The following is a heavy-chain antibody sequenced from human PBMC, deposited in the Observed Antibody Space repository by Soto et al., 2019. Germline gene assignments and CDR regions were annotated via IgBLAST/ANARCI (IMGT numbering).Heavy chain of an antibody. V-gene: IGHV3-74*01. CDR2: INSDGSST. D-gene: IGHD2-2*02. CDR1: GFTFSSYW. Sequence: EVQLVESGGGLVQPGGSLRLSCAASGFTFSSYWMHWVRQAPGKGLVWVSRINSDGSSTSYADSVKGRFTISRDNAKNTLYLQMNSLRAEDTAVYYCARLYGVYWYFDLWGRGILVTVSS. CDR3: ARLYGVYWYFDL. J-gene: IGHJ2*01.